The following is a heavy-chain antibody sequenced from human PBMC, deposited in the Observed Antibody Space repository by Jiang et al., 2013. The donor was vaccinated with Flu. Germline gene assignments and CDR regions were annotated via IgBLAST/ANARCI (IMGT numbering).Heavy chain of an antibody. D-gene: IGHD6-6*01. J-gene: IGHJ4*02. V-gene: IGHV3-7*03. CDR2: IKQDGSEK. CDR1: GFTFSRYW. Sequence: VQLVESGGALVQPGGSLRLSCVASGFTFSRYWMTWVRQAPGKGLEWVANIKQDGSEKYYVDSVKGRFTISRDNAKNSLYLQMNSLRVEDTAVYYCARWGPFEYASSSWGWGQGTLVTVSS. CDR3: ARWGPFEYASSSWG.